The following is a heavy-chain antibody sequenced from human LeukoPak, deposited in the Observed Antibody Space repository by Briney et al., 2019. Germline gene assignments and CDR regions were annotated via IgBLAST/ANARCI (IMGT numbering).Heavy chain of an antibody. D-gene: IGHD3/OR15-3a*01. Sequence: ASVKVSCKTSGLTFTSYYIHWVRQAPGQGLEWMGMINPSGGSTSYAQELQGRLTMTRDTSTSTVYMELNSLRSEDTALLYCARSWWGTDWLLYENWFDPWGQGTLVTVSS. CDR1: GLTFTSYY. J-gene: IGHJ5*02. V-gene: IGHV1-46*04. CDR3: ARSWWGTDWLLYENWFDP. CDR2: INPSGGST.